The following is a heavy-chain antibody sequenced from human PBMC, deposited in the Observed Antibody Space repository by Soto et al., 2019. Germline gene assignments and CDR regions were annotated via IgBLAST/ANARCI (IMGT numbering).Heavy chain of an antibody. CDR2: INPNSGGT. J-gene: IGHJ4*02. CDR1: GYSFTGYY. Sequence: QAQLVQSGAEVKMPGASVKVSCKASGYSFTGYYMHWVRQAPGQGLEWMGWINPNSGGTVYAQKFQGWVTMTRDTSISTAYMEVSRLRSDDRAVYYCARGREFWSGAFDYWGQGTPVTVSS. CDR3: ARGREFWSGAFDY. D-gene: IGHD3-3*01. V-gene: IGHV1-2*04.